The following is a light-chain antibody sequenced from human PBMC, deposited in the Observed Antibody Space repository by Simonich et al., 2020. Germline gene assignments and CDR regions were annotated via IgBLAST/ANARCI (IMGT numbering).Light chain of an antibody. CDR1: SSDVGGYNY. J-gene: IGLJ2*01. CDR2: DVS. CDR3: SSYTSSSTLV. V-gene: IGLV2-14*01. Sequence: QSALTQPASVSGSPGQSITISCTGTSSDVGGYNYVSWYQQHPGKAPKIMIYDVSKRPSGVSNLFSGSKSRNTASLTISGLQAEDEADYYCSSYTSSSTLVFGGGTKLTVL.